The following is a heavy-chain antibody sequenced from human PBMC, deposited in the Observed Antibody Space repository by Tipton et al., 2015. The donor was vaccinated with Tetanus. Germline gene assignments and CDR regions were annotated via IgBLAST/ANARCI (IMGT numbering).Heavy chain of an antibody. J-gene: IGHJ4*02. CDR1: GYSISSGYY. V-gene: IGHV4-38-2*02. D-gene: IGHD6-19*01. CDR2: IYHSGST. Sequence: TLSLTCAVSGYSISSGYYWGWIRQPPGKGLEWIGIIYHSGSTYYNPSLKSRVTISVDPSKTHFSLKLRSVTAADTAVYYCARDAVAGIGVYWGQGTLVTVSS. CDR3: ARDAVAGIGVY.